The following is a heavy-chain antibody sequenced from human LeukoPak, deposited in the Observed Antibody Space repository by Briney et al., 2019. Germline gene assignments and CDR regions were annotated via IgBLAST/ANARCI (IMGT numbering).Heavy chain of an antibody. J-gene: IGHJ4*02. D-gene: IGHD6-19*01. V-gene: IGHV4-31*03. CDR1: GGSISSGGYY. CDR2: IFYSGST. CDR3: ARRIPVAGLFDY. Sequence: PSETLSLTCTVSGGSISSGGYYWSWIRQHPGKGPEWIGYIFYSGSTYYNPSLKSRVTISQDTSKNQFSLKLSSVTAADTAVYYCARRIPVAGLFDYWGQGTLVTVSS.